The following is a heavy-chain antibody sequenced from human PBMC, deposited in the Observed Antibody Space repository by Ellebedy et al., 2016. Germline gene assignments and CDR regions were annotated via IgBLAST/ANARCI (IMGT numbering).Heavy chain of an antibody. V-gene: IGHV3-7*03. CDR2: IKQDGSQK. D-gene: IGHD2-21*01. CDR3: AKGSGWLCDY. Sequence: GGFLRLSCAASGTTFSTFWMTWFRQAPGKGLEWVASIKQDGSQKDYVDSVKGRFTISRDNARNSLYLQMNSLRAEDTAMYYCAKGSGWLCDYWGQGILVTVSS. CDR1: GTTFSTFW. J-gene: IGHJ4*02.